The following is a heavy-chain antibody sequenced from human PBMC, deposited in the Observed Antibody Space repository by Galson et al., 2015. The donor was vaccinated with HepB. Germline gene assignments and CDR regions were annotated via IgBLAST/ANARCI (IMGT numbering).Heavy chain of an antibody. CDR3: ARDQGTHPQVSGTIDY. J-gene: IGHJ4*02. CDR1: GFSLSTSGMR. V-gene: IGHV2-70*04. CDR2: IDWDDDK. D-gene: IGHD1-1*01. Sequence: PALVKPTQTLTLTCTFSGFSLSTSGMRVSWIRQPPGKALEWLARIDWDDDKFYSTSLKTRLTISKDTSKNQVVLTMTNMDPVDTATYYCARDQGTHPQVSGTIDYWGQGTLVTVSS.